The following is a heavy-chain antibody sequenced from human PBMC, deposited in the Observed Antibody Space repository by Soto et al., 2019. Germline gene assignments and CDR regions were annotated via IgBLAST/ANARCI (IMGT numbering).Heavy chain of an antibody. CDR2: IVPIFDTV. CDR3: ARGNSDGDVLRH. V-gene: IGHV1-69*01. J-gene: IGHJ1*01. Sequence: QVQLVQSGAEVKKPGSSVKVSCKASGDTFSSYAFTWVRQAPGQGLEWMGGIVPIFDTVNFAQKFQGRITITADESTSTAFMELNSLRSEDTAVYYCARGNSDGDVLRHWVQGTLLIVSS. CDR1: GDTFSSYA. D-gene: IGHD4-17*01.